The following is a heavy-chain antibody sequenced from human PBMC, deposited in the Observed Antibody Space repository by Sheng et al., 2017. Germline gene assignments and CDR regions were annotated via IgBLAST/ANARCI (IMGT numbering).Heavy chain of an antibody. CDR3: ASGIAVAGTPGAFDI. CDR1: GYTFTGYY. CDR2: INPNSGGT. D-gene: IGHD6-19*01. Sequence: QVQLVQSGAEMKKPGASVKVSCKASGYTFTGYYMHWVRQAPGQGLEWMGRINPNSGGTNYAQKFQGRVTMTRDTSISTAYMELSRLRSDDTAVYYCASGIAVAGTPGAFDIWGQGTMVTVSS. J-gene: IGHJ3*02. V-gene: IGHV1-2*06.